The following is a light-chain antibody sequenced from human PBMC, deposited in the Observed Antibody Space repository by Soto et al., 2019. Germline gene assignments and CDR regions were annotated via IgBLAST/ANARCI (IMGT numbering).Light chain of an antibody. CDR2: GAS. CDR1: QNVSSN. V-gene: IGKV3-15*01. Sequence: EIVMTQSPATLSLSPGESATLSCRASQNVSSNLAWYQQKPGQAPRLLIYGASPRATGIPGRFSGSGSGTEFTLTISSLQSEDFAVYYCQQYNNWPITFGQGTRLEIK. CDR3: QQYNNWPIT. J-gene: IGKJ5*01.